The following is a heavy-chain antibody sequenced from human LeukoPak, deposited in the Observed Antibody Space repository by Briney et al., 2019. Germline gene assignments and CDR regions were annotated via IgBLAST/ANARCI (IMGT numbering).Heavy chain of an antibody. Sequence: ASVKVSCKASGYTFTGYYMHWVRQAPGQGLEWMGWINPNSGGTNYAQKFQGRVTMTRDMSISTAYMELSRLRSDDTAVYYCARDGYYYGSGSYYANWFDPWGQGTLVTVSS. CDR1: GYTFTGYY. J-gene: IGHJ5*02. V-gene: IGHV1-2*02. CDR3: ARDGYYYGSGSYYANWFDP. D-gene: IGHD3-10*01. CDR2: INPNSGGT.